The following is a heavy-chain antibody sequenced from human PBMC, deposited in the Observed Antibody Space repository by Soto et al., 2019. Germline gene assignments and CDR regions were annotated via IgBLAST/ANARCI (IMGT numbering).Heavy chain of an antibody. V-gene: IGHV3-23*01. Sequence: LRLSCAASAFTFSSYAMSWVRQAPGKGLEWVSTISGRGLSTYYADSVKGRFTISRDNSENTLYLQMRSLRAEDTAVYYCAKVWFGEESPFDYWGQGTLVTVSS. CDR3: AKVWFGEESPFDY. CDR2: ISGRGLST. CDR1: AFTFSSYA. D-gene: IGHD3-10*01. J-gene: IGHJ4*02.